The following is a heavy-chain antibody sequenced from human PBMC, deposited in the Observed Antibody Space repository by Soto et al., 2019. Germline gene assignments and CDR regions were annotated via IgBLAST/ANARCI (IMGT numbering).Heavy chain of an antibody. Sequence: QVQLVQSWAEEKKPGASVKVSCKASRYTFTSYAMHWVRQAPRQRREWMPWINAGNGNTKYSQKFQGRVTITRDTSASTAYMELSSLRSEDTAVYYCASSGSYWGIDYWGQGTLVTVSS. J-gene: IGHJ4*02. CDR3: ASSGSYWGIDY. CDR2: INAGNGNT. CDR1: RYTFTSYA. D-gene: IGHD1-26*01. V-gene: IGHV1-3*05.